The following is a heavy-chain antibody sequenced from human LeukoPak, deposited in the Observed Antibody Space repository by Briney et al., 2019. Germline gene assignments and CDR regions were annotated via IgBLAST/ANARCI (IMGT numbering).Heavy chain of an antibody. Sequence: GGSLRLSCAASGFTFSSYSMNWVRQAPGKGLEWVSFISSSSSYIYYADSVKGRFTISRDNAKNSLYLQMNSLRAEDTAVYYCAKSVRRDYGSGFDYWGQGTLVTVSS. CDR1: GFTFSSYS. V-gene: IGHV3-21*01. CDR2: ISSSSSYI. CDR3: AKSVRRDYGSGFDY. D-gene: IGHD4-17*01. J-gene: IGHJ4*02.